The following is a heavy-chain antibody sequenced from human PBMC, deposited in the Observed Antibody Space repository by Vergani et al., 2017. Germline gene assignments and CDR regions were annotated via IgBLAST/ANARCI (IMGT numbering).Heavy chain of an antibody. D-gene: IGHD6-19*01. V-gene: IGHV3-15*01. Sequence: EVQLVESGGDFVQPGRTLRLSCAASGLRFKDAWMAWVRQTPGQGLEWVGHIKTKDHDDAADYSAAVKGRFIISRDDSTSTIYLQMNRLKTEDTGVYYCTALDLIALSAMFDYWGRGTLVSVSS. CDR3: TALDLIALSAMFDY. CDR1: GLRFKDAW. J-gene: IGHJ4*02. CDR2: IKTKDHDDAA.